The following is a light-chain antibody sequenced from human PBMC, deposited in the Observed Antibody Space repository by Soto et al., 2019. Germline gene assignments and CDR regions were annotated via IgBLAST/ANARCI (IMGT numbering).Light chain of an antibody. CDR3: MQGSLCPYT. Sequence: DVVMTQSPLSLSVTAGQPASISCRSSQSPVASDGNTYLNWFLQRPGQSPRRLIYKVSDRDSGVPDRFSGSWSGTDFTLKISRVEAADVVVYYCMQGSLCPYTFGQGTKLEIK. CDR1: QSPVASDGNTY. J-gene: IGKJ2*01. CDR2: KVS. V-gene: IGKV2-30*01.